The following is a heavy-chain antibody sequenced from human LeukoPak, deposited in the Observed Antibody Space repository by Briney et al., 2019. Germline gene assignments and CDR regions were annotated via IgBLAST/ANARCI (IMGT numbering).Heavy chain of an antibody. J-gene: IGHJ4*02. D-gene: IGHD3-3*01. Sequence: SETLSLTCAVSGYSISSGYYWGWIRQPPGKGLEWIGSIYHSGSTYYNPSLKRRVTISVDTSKNQFSLKLSSVTAADTAVYYCASLDFWSGYRDYWGQGTLVTVSS. CDR3: ASLDFWSGYRDY. CDR1: GYSISSGYY. CDR2: IYHSGST. V-gene: IGHV4-38-2*01.